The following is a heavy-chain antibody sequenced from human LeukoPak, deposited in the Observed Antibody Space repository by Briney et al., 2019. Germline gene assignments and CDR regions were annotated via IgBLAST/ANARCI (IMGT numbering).Heavy chain of an antibody. CDR3: ARAIERTFAGYNWFDP. D-gene: IGHD2/OR15-2a*01. CDR1: GGSISSGGYY. V-gene: IGHV4-31*03. CDR2: IYYSGST. Sequence: SQTLPLTCTVSGGSISSGGYYWSWIRQHPGKGLEWIGYIYYSGSTYYNPSLKSRVTISVDTSKNQFSLKLSSVTAADTAVYYCARAIERTFAGYNWFDPWGQGTLVTVSS. J-gene: IGHJ5*02.